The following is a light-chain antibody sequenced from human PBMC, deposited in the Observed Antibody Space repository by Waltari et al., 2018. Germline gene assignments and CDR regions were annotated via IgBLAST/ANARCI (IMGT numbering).Light chain of an antibody. V-gene: IGKV1-13*02. CDR2: YAN. J-gene: IGKJ1*01. CDR3: QQGNSYPRT. Sequence: IQMSQSPSSLSASVGDRVTITCRASQGISSYLNWYQQKPGKAPKLLIYYANSLASGVPSRFSGSGSGTEFTLTISSLQPEDFATYYCQQGNSYPRTFGQGTMVEIK. CDR1: QGISSY.